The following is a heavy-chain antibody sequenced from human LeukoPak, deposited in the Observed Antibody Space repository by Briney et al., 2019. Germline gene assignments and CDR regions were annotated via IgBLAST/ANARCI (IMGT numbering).Heavy chain of an antibody. CDR1: GFTFSSYS. J-gene: IGHJ4*02. V-gene: IGHV3-21*01. CDR2: ISSSSSYI. D-gene: IGHD1-26*01. Sequence: GGSLRLSCAASGFTFSSYSMNWVRQAPGKGLEWVSSISSSSSYIYYADSVKGRFTISRDNAKNSLYLQMNSLRAEDTAEYYCARGNIVGATSYYFDYWGQGTLVTVSS. CDR3: ARGNIVGATSYYFDY.